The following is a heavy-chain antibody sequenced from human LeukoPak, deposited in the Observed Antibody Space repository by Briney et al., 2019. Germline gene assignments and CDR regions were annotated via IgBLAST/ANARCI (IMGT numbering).Heavy chain of an antibody. CDR2: INHSGST. D-gene: IGHD4-23*01. V-gene: IGHV4-34*01. J-gene: IGHJ4*02. Sequence: SETLSLTCTVSGGSLSSYYWSWLRQPPGKGLEGIGEINHSGSTNYNPSLKSRVTISVDTSKNQFSLKLSSVTAADTAVYYCARGGSRWSLYYFDYWGQGTLVTVSS. CDR3: ARGGSRWSLYYFDY. CDR1: GGSLSSYY.